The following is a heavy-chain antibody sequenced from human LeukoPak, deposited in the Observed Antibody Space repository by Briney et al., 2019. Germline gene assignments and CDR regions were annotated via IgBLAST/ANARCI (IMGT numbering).Heavy chain of an antibody. Sequence: PSETLSLTCTVSGGSISSGGYYWSWIRQHPGKGLEWIGYIYYSGSTYYNPSLKSRVTISVDTSKNQFPLQLNSVTAADTAVYYCARHDGRGGATMGALDSWGQGSLVTVSS. CDR3: ARHDGRGGATMGALDS. J-gene: IGHJ4*02. CDR1: GGSISSGGYY. D-gene: IGHD5-12*01. V-gene: IGHV4-31*03. CDR2: IYYSGST.